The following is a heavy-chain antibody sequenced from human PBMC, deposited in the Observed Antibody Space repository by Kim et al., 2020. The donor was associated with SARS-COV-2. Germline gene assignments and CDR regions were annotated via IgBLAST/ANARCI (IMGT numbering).Heavy chain of an antibody. V-gene: IGHV3-23*01. J-gene: IGHJ6*02. CDR3: AKGPLCGGDCLYYYGMDV. D-gene: IGHD2-21*02. Sequence: KGRFTISSDNSTNTLYLQLNSLRAEDTAVYYCAKGPLCGGDCLYYYGMDVWGQGTTVTVSS.